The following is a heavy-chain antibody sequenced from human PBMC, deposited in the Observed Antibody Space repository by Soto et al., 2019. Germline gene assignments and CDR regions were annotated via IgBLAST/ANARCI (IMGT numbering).Heavy chain of an antibody. D-gene: IGHD4-17*01. CDR3: ARGLKTTVVTPTYFDY. Sequence: QVQLQQWGAGLLKPSETLSLTCAVYGGSFSGYYWSWIRQPPGKGLEWIGEINHSGSTNYNPSLKSRVTISVDTSKNQFSLKLSSVTAADTAVYYCARGLKTTVVTPTYFDYWGQGTLVTVSS. CDR2: INHSGST. CDR1: GGSFSGYY. V-gene: IGHV4-34*01. J-gene: IGHJ4*02.